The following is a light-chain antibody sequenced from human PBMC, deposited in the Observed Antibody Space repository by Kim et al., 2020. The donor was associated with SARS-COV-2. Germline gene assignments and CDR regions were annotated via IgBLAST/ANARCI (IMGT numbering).Light chain of an antibody. CDR1: QSISSY. Sequence: SAAVGDRVTITCRASQSISSYLNWYQQKPGNAPKLLIYAASSLQSGVPSRFSGSASGTDFTLTISSLQPEDFATYHCKQSYSNTYTFGQGTKLEI. CDR2: AAS. J-gene: IGKJ2*01. V-gene: IGKV1-39*01. CDR3: KQSYSNTYT.